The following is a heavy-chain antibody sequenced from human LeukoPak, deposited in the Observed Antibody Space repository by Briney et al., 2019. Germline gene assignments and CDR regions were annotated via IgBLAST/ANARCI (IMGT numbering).Heavy chain of an antibody. J-gene: IGHJ4*02. V-gene: IGHV4-34*01. CDR2: INHSGST. CDR3: ARGRWFGGVVGFDY. CDR1: GGSFSGYY. Sequence: SETLSLTCAVYGGSFSGYYWSSIRQPPGKGLEWIGEINHSGSTNYNPSLKSRVTISVDTSKNQFSLKLSSVTAADTAVYYCARGRWFGGVVGFDYWGQGTLVTVSS. D-gene: IGHD2-8*02.